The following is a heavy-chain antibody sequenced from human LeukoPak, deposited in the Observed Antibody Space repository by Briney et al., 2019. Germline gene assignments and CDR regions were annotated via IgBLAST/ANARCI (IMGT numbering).Heavy chain of an antibody. V-gene: IGHV4-59*01. Sequence: SETLSLTCTVSGGSISSYYWSWIRQPPGKGLEWIGYIYYSGSTNYNPSLKSRVTISVDTSKNQFSLKLSSVTAADTAVYYCARVYNWNYSDYYYYGMDVWGQGTTVTVSS. D-gene: IGHD1-7*01. CDR2: IYYSGST. CDR1: GGSISSYY. J-gene: IGHJ6*02. CDR3: ARVYNWNYSDYYYYGMDV.